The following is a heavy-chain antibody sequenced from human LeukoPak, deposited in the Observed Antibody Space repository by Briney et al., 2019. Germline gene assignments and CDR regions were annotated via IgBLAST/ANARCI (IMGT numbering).Heavy chain of an antibody. CDR3: ASGAW. V-gene: IGHV4-59*01. CDR1: GDSIGGDY. J-gene: IGHJ4*02. CDR2: IYYSGST. Sequence: PSETLSLTCSVSGDSIGGDYWNWIRQPPGKGLEWIGYIYYSGSTNYNPSLKSRVTISVDTSKNQFSLKLSSVTAAGTAVYYCASGAWWGQGTLVTVSS. D-gene: IGHD4/OR15-4a*01.